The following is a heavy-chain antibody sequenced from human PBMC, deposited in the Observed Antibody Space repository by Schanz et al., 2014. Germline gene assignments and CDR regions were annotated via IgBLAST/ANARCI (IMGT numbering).Heavy chain of an antibody. CDR1: GFTFRSYG. Sequence: EVQLVESGGGLVKPGGSLRLSCAASGFTFRSYGMNWVRQAPGKGLEWVSSISSSSGYIYYADSVKGRFTISRDNAKNSLYLQMNSLRAEDTALYYCAKDRQTTVNRVGYYYGMDVWGQGTTVTVSS. V-gene: IGHV3-21*04. J-gene: IGHJ6*02. CDR2: ISSSSGYI. D-gene: IGHD4-4*01. CDR3: AKDRQTTVNRVGYYYGMDV.